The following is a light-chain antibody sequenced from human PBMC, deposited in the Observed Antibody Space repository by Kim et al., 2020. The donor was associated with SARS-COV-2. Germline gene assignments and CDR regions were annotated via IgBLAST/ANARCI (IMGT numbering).Light chain of an antibody. V-gene: IGLV3-19*01. Sequence: SSELTQDPAVSVALGQTVRITCQGDSLRSYYASWYQQKTGQAPVLVIYGKNNRPSGIPDRFSGSSSGNTASLTITGAQAEDEADYYCNSRDSSGNHPNWVFGRGTQLTVL. J-gene: IGLJ3*02. CDR2: GKN. CDR1: SLRSYY. CDR3: NSRDSSGNHPNWV.